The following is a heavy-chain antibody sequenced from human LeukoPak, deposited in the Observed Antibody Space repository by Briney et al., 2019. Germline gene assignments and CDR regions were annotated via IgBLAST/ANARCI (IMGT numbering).Heavy chain of an antibody. CDR2: INAGNANT. CDR1: GYTFTNYA. CDR3: ARDVGGIVAAGIWGWLDP. D-gene: IGHD6-25*01. Sequence: ASVTVSCTASGYTFTNYAMHWVRQAPGQRLEWLGWINAGNANTKYSQKFQGRVTISRDTSASTAYMELSSLRSEDTAVYYCARDVGGIVAAGIWGWLDPWGQGTLVTVSS. J-gene: IGHJ5*02. V-gene: IGHV1-3*01.